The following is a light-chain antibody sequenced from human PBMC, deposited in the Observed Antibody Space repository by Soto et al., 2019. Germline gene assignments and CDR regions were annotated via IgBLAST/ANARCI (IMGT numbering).Light chain of an antibody. J-gene: IGLJ1*01. V-gene: IGLV2-11*01. Sequence: ALTQPRSVSGSPGQSVTVSCIGTSSDVGDYNSVSWYQQHPGKAPKLMIYDVSKRPSGVPDRFSGSKSGNTASLTISGLQAEDEADYYCCSYVGGYSYVFGSGTKVTVL. CDR1: SSDVGDYNS. CDR3: CSYVGGYSYV. CDR2: DVS.